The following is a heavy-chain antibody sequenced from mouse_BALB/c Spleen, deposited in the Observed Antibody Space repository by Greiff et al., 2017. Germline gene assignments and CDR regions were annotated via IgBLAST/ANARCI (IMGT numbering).Heavy chain of an antibody. Sequence: VQLQQSGTVLARPGASVKMSCKASGYTFTSYWMHWVKQRPGQGLEWIGTIYPGNSDTSYNQKFKGKAKLTAVTSTSTAYMELSSLTNEDSAVYYCTNYGNYGNFDYWGQGTTLTVSS. CDR3: TNYGNYGNFDY. J-gene: IGHJ2*01. V-gene: IGHV1-5*01. CDR2: IYPGNSDT. D-gene: IGHD2-1*01. CDR1: GYTFTSYW.